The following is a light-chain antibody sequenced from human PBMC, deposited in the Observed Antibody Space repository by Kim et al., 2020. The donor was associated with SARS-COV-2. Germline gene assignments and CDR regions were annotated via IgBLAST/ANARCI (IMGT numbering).Light chain of an antibody. V-gene: IGKV1-12*01. CDR2: DAS. CDR1: RRVGTY. J-gene: IGKJ4*01. CDR3: QQANTLPPT. Sequence: QLTQSPSSVSASVGDRVTISCRASRRVGTYLIWYQQSPGKVPKLLIHDASHLQGGVPSRFSGSGSGTDFTLTINNLQPEDSAVYYCQQANTLPPTFGGGTKVDIK.